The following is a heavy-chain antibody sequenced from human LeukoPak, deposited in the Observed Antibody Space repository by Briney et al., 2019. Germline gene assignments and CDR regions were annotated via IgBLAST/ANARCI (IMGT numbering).Heavy chain of an antibody. Sequence: ASVKVSCKASGYTFTSYYINWVRQATGQGLEWMGWMNPNSGNTGYAQKFQGRVTMTRNTSISTAYMELSSLRSEDTAVYYCARGGGSSGWFDPWGQGTLVTVSS. CDR3: ARGGGSSGWFDP. D-gene: IGHD6-25*01. CDR2: MNPNSGNT. V-gene: IGHV1-8*01. J-gene: IGHJ5*02. CDR1: GYTFTSYY.